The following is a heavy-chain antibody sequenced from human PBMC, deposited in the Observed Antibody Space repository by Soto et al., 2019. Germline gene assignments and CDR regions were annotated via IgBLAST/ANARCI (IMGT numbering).Heavy chain of an antibody. CDR2: IYYSGST. J-gene: IGHJ3*02. Sequence: QVQLQESGPGLVKPSETLSLTCTVSGGSISSYYWSWIRQPPGKGLEWIGYIYYSGSTNYNPSLKSRVTISVETSKNQFSLKLSSVTAADTAVYYCARGIVYDDTLTGYYRMVRFPDAFDIWGQGTMVTVSS. CDR1: GGSISSYY. V-gene: IGHV4-59*01. D-gene: IGHD3-9*01. CDR3: ARGIVYDDTLTGYYRMVRFPDAFDI.